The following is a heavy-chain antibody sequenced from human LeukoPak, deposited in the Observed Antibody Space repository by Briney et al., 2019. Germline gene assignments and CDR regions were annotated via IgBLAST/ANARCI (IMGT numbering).Heavy chain of an antibody. V-gene: IGHV3-48*01. CDR2: ITANNTTK. J-gene: IGHJ5*02. Sequence: PGGSLRLSCTASGLSFSSYNMHWVRQAPGKGPEWVAYITANNTTKYYADSVKGRFTISRDNAKKSLFLQMNSLRAEDTAVYYCAAASAFSSSWRSWGQGTVVTVSS. CDR1: GLSFSSYN. D-gene: IGHD6-13*01. CDR3: AAASAFSSSWRS.